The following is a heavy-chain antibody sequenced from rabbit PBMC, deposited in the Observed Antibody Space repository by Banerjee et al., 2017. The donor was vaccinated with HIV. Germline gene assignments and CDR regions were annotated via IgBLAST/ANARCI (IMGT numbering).Heavy chain of an antibody. Sequence: QSLEESGGDLVKPGASLTLTCTASGFSFSSGYYMCWVRQAPGKGLEWIACIYGGSSGSTYYASWAKGRFTISKTSSTTVTLQMTSLTAADTATYFCARGPSSSYYGFNLWGPGTLVTVS. J-gene: IGHJ4*01. D-gene: IGHD8-1*01. CDR2: IYGGSSGST. V-gene: IGHV1S40*01. CDR1: GFSFSSGYY. CDR3: ARGPSSSYYGFNL.